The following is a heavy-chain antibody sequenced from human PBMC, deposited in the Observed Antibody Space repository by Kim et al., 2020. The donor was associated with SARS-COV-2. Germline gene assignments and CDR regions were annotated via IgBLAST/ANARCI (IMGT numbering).Heavy chain of an antibody. J-gene: IGHJ6*02. CDR2: INAGNGNT. CDR3: ARVSKGETVTTAYYYYYYGMDV. V-gene: IGHV1-3*01. Sequence: ASVKVSCKASGYTFTSYAMHWVRQAPGQRLEWMGWINAGNGNTKYSQKFQGRVTITRDTSASTAYMELSSLRSEDTAVYYCARVSKGETVTTAYYYYYYGMDVWGQGTTVTVSS. CDR1: GYTFTSYA. D-gene: IGHD4-17*01.